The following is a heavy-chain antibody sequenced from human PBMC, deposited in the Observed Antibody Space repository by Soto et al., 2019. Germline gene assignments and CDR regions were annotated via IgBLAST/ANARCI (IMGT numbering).Heavy chain of an antibody. CDR1: GYTFTSYA. CDR3: AVNYYGSGSYAIPDY. J-gene: IGHJ4*02. V-gene: IGHV1-3*01. Sequence: QVQLVQSGAEVKKPGASVKVSCKASGYTFTSYAMHWVRQAPGQRLEWMGWINAGNGNTKYSQKFQGRVTITRDTSASTAYMELSSLRSEDTAVYYCAVNYYGSGSYAIPDYWGQGTLVTVSS. D-gene: IGHD3-10*01. CDR2: INAGNGNT.